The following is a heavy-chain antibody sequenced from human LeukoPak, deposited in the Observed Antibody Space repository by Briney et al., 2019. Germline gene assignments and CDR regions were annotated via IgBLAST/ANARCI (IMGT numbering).Heavy chain of an antibody. J-gene: IGHJ6*02. Sequence: GRSLRLSCAASGFTFSSYGMHWVRQAPGKGLEWVAVIWYDGSNKYYADSVKGRFTISRDNSKNTLYLHMNSPRAEDTAVYFCARNDERRSRWFVELLGEYYYYGMDVWGQGTTVTVSS. CDR3: ARNDERRSRWFVELLGEYYYYGMDV. D-gene: IGHD3-10*01. V-gene: IGHV3-33*01. CDR1: GFTFSSYG. CDR2: IWYDGSNK.